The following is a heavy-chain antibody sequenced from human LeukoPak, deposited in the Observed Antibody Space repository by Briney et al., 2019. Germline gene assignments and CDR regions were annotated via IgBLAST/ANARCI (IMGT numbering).Heavy chain of an antibody. CDR3: ARGPFDYDSSGPLYYFDY. CDR1: GYTFTGHY. V-gene: IGHV1-2*02. J-gene: IGHJ4*02. CDR2: INPNSGGT. D-gene: IGHD3-22*01. Sequence: ASVKVSCKASGYTFTGHYMHWVRQAPGQGLERMGWINPNSGGTNYAQKFQGRVTMTRDTSISTAYMELSRLRSDDTAVYYCARGPFDYDSSGPLYYFDYWGQGTLVTVSS.